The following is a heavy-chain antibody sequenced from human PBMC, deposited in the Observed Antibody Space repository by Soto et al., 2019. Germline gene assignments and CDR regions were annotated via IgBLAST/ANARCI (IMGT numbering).Heavy chain of an antibody. Sequence: PSETLSLTCTVSGGSISSYYWSWIRQPPGKGLEWIGYIYYSGSTNYNPSLKSRVTISVDTSKNQFSLKLSSVTAADTAVYYCGGIANSRDYWGQGTLVTVSS. V-gene: IGHV4-59*01. CDR2: IYYSGST. D-gene: IGHD6-13*01. J-gene: IGHJ4*02. CDR1: GGSISSYY. CDR3: GGIANSRDY.